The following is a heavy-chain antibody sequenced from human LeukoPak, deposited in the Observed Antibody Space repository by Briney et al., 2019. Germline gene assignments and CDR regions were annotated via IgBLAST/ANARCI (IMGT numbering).Heavy chain of an antibody. CDR2: IYPGDSDT. J-gene: IGHJ3*02. CDR1: GYSFTSYW. V-gene: IGHV5-51*01. CDR3: ARAIPVRVITSSSWEAGAFDI. D-gene: IGHD6-13*01. Sequence: GESLKISCKGSGYSFTSYWIGWVRRMPGKGLEWMGIIYPGDSDTRYSPSFQGQVTISADKSISTAYLQWSSLKASDTAMYYRARAIPVRVITSSSWEAGAFDIWGQGTMVTVSS.